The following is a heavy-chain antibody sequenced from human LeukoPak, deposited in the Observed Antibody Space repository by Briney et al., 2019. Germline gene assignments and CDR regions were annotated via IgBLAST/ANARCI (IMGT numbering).Heavy chain of an antibody. CDR3: IRDFRSADL. J-gene: IGHJ5*02. V-gene: IGHV3-74*01. CDR2: IYVDGRTT. CDR1: GFSFNSYD. Sequence: GGSLRLSCAASGFSFNSYDMHWVRQPPGKGLVWVSRIYVDGRTTNYADSVKGRFTISRDNAKNTVYLEMNSLSVEDTATYYCIRDFRSADLWGQGTLVTVTS.